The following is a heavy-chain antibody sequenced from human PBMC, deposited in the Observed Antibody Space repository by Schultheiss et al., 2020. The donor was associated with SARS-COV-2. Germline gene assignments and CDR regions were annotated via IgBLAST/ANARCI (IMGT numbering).Heavy chain of an antibody. CDR1: GGSISSYS. CDR2: IYYSGST. Sequence: SETLSLTCTVSGGSISSYSWSWIRQHPGKGLEWIGYIYYSGSTYYNPSLKSLVTISVDTSKNQFSLKLSSVTAADTAVYYCAKSSSWYLGYMDVWGKGTTVTVSS. V-gene: IGHV4-59*06. J-gene: IGHJ6*03. CDR3: AKSSSWYLGYMDV. D-gene: IGHD6-13*01.